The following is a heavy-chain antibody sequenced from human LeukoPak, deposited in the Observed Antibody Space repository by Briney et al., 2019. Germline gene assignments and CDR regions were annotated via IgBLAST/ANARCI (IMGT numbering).Heavy chain of an antibody. Sequence: ASVKVSCKASGYTFTSYDINWVRQATGQGLEWMGWMNPNSGNTGYAQKFQGRVTMTRNTSISTAHMELSSLRSEDTAVYYCARGMGYSYGAQYYYYYYGMDVWGQGTTVTVSS. CDR2: MNPNSGNT. V-gene: IGHV1-8*01. J-gene: IGHJ6*02. CDR1: GYTFTSYD. D-gene: IGHD5-18*01. CDR3: ARGMGYSYGAQYYYYYYGMDV.